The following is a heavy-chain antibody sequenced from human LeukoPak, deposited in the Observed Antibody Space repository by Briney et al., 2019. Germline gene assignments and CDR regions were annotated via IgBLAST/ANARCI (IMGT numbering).Heavy chain of an antibody. CDR2: ISGSGGST. D-gene: IGHD2-2*01. J-gene: IGHJ4*02. CDR1: EFTFSIYA. Sequence: GGSLRLSCAASEFTFSIYAMSWVRQAPGKGLEWVSAISGSGGSTYYADSVKGRFTISRDNSKNTLYLQMNSLRAEDTAVYYCANTVVVPAARPYYLDYWGQGTLVTVSS. V-gene: IGHV3-23*01. CDR3: ANTVVVPAARPYYLDY.